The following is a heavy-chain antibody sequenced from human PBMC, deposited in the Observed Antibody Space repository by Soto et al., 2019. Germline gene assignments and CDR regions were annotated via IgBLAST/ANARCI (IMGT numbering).Heavy chain of an antibody. Sequence: EVQLLESGGGVVQPGGSLRLSCAASGFTFSSDAMSWVRQARGQGLEWVSAISGRGGSTYDSDSGKGRFTISSDNSKNTLYLQMNSLSGEDRAVYYCAKGGYCYYGMDVWGQGTTVTVSS. V-gene: IGHV3-23*01. J-gene: IGHJ6*02. CDR1: GFTFSSDA. CDR3: AKGGYCYYGMDV. CDR2: ISGRGGST.